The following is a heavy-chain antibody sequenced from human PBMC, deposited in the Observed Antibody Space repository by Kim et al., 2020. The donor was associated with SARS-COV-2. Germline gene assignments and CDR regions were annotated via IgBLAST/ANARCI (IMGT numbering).Heavy chain of an antibody. V-gene: IGHV1-8*01. CDR3: ARGSKVATIFNYYYYMDV. D-gene: IGHD5-12*01. CDR1: GYTFTSYD. J-gene: IGHJ6*03. Sequence: ASVKVSCKASGYTFTSYDINWVRQATGQGLEWMGWMNPNSGNTGYAQKFQGRVTMTRNTSIRTAYMELSRLRSEDTAVYYCARGSKVATIFNYYYYMDVWGKGTTVTVSS. CDR2: MNPNSGNT.